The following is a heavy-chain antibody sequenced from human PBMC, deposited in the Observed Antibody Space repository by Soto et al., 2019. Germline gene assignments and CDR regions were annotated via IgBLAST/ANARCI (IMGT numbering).Heavy chain of an antibody. CDR2: INQDGSEK. J-gene: IGHJ4*02. D-gene: IGHD6-19*01. CDR3: ARDGVAAGLYLDN. Sequence: GGSLRLSCAASGFVFRSYWMSWVRQAPGKGLEWVANINQDGSEKYYVDSVRGRFVISRDNAENSLYLQMNSLRAEDTALYYCARDGVAAGLYLDNWGQGTLVTVSS. CDR1: GFVFRSYW. V-gene: IGHV3-7*01.